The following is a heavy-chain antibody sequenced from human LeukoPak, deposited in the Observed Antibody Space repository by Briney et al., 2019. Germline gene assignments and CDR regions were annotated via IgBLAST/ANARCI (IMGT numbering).Heavy chain of an antibody. D-gene: IGHD3-3*01. Sequence: GESLKISCKDSGYSFTSYWISWVRQMPGKGLEWMGTIDPSDSYTNYSPSFQGHVTISTDKSISTAYLQWSSLKASDTAMYYCARSRDDFWSGYYDFWGQGTPVTVSS. V-gene: IGHV5-10-1*01. CDR1: GYSFTSYW. J-gene: IGHJ4*02. CDR3: ARSRDDFWSGYYDF. CDR2: IDPSDSYT.